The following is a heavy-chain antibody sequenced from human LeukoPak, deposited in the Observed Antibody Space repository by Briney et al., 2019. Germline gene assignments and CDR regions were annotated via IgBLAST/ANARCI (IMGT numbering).Heavy chain of an antibody. V-gene: IGHV3-15*01. J-gene: IGHJ4*02. CDR2: IKSKTDGGTT. CDR3: TTDPRYCSSTSCSH. CDR1: GFTFSNAW. D-gene: IGHD2-2*01. Sequence: GGSLRLSCAASGFTFSNAWMSWVRQAPGKGLEWVGRIKSKTDGGTTDYAAPVKGRFTISRDDSKNTLYLQMNSLKTEDTAVYYCTTDPRYCSSTSCSHWGQGTLVTVSS.